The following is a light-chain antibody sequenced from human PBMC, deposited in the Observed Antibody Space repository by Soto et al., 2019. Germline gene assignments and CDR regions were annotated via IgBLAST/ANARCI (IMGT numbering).Light chain of an antibody. Sequence: QSVLTQPPSVSGAPGQSLTISCTGTSSNIGAGYDVHWYQQLPGTAPKLLIYGNSNRPSGVPDRFSGSKSGTSASLAITGLQAEDEADYYCQSYASSLSVVFGGGTKLTVL. CDR1: SSNIGAGYD. CDR2: GNS. J-gene: IGLJ2*01. CDR3: QSYASSLSVV. V-gene: IGLV1-40*01.